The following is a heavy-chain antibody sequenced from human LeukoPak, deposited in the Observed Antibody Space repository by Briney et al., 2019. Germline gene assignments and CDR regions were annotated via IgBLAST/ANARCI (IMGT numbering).Heavy chain of an antibody. J-gene: IGHJ4*02. CDR1: GFTFDDYA. D-gene: IGHD6-19*01. Sequence: PGRSLRLSCAASGFTFDDYAMHWVRQAPGKGLEWVSGISWNSVSKGYADSVKGRFTISRDNSKNTLYLQMNSLRAEDTAVYYCAKSSGWYDYWGQGTLVTVSS. CDR2: ISWNSVSK. V-gene: IGHV3-9*01. CDR3: AKSSGWYDY.